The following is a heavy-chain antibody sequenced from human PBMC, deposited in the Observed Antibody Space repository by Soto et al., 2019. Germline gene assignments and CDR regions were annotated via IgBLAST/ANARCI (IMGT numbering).Heavy chain of an antibody. D-gene: IGHD2-15*01. CDR2: VSASGGST. V-gene: IGHV3-23*01. CDR1: GFSFNTYA. CDR3: AKTMGDCSGGSCYGAYSMDV. Sequence: EVQLLESGGGLVQPGGSLRLSSAASGFSFNTYAMSWVRQARGKGPEWVSTVSASGGSTYSADSVKGRFTISRDNSKNTVHLQMNSLRAEDTAVYYCAKTMGDCSGGSCYGAYSMDVWGQGITVTVSS. J-gene: IGHJ6*02.